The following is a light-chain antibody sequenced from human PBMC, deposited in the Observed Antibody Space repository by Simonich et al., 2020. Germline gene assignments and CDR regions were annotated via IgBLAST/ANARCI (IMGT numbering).Light chain of an antibody. Sequence: EIVLTQSPATLSLSPGERATLSCRASQSVSRHLAWYQQKPGQAPRLLISDASNRAPGIPARFSGSGAVTDFTLTISSLEPEDFAVYYCQQRSNWPPGYTFGQGTKLEIK. J-gene: IGKJ2*01. CDR3: QQRSNWPPGYT. V-gene: IGKV3-11*01. CDR1: QSVSRH. CDR2: DAS.